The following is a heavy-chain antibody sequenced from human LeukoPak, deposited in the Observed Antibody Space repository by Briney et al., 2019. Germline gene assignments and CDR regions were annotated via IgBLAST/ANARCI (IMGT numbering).Heavy chain of an antibody. J-gene: IGHJ4*02. CDR1: GGSISSYY. D-gene: IGHD5-18*01. CDR2: IYYSGST. CDR3: ARGASGYSYG. Sequence: SETPSLTRTVSGGSISSYYWSWIRPPPGKGLEWIGYIYYSGSTNYNPSLKSRVTISIDTSKNQFSLNLSSVTAADTAVYYCARGASGYSYGWGQGTLVTVSS. V-gene: IGHV4-59*01.